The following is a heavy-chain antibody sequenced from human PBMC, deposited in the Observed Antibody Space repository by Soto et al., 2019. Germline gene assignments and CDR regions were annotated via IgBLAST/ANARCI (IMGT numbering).Heavy chain of an antibody. CDR2: IEAKSDGGTT. V-gene: IGHV3-15*04. CDR1: GFTFSNAW. J-gene: IGHJ6*02. Sequence: GSLIISWASSGFTFSNAWMALVLQAPGKGLERVGHIEAKSDGGTTDLAAPVRGRFTISRDDSKNTLYLQMNSLKSEDSAVYYCTSRLSIFYGMDVWGPGTTVTVSS. CDR3: TSRLSIFYGMDV. D-gene: IGHD3-3*01.